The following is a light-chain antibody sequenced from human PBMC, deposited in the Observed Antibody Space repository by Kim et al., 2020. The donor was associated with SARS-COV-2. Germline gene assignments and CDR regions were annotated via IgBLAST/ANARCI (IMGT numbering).Light chain of an antibody. V-gene: IGKV3-15*01. J-gene: IGKJ4*01. CDR3: QQYNNWPLT. CDR2: GAS. Sequence: VSPGERATLSCRSSQSVSSNLAWYQQKPGQAPRLLIYGASTRATGIPARFSGSGSGTEFTLTISSLQSEDFAVYYCQQYNNWPLTFGGGTKVEIK. CDR1: QSVSSN.